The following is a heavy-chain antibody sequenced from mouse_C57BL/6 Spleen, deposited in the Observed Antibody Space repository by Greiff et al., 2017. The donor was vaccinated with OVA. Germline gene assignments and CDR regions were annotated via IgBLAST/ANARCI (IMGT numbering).Heavy chain of an antibody. CDR2: IDPSDSYT. CDR3: ARRTVVATFDYAMDY. CDR1: GYTFTSYW. V-gene: IGHV1-50*01. J-gene: IGHJ4*01. Sequence: QVHVKQSGAELVKPGASVKPSCKASGYTFTSYWMQWVKQRPGQGLEWIGEIDPSDSYTNYNQKFKGKATLTVDTSSSTAYMQLSSLTSEDSAVYYCARRTVVATFDYAMDYWGQGTSVTVSS. D-gene: IGHD1-1*01.